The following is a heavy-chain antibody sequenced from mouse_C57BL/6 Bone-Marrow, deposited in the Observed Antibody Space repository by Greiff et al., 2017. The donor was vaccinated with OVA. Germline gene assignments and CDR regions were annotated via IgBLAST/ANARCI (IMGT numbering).Heavy chain of an antibody. CDR1: GYTFTDYE. J-gene: IGHJ2*01. CDR3: TRGWLLLDY. Sequence: LKQSGAELVRPGASVTLSCKASGYTFTDYEMHWVKQTPVHGLEWIGAIDPETGGTAYNQKFKGKAILTADKSSSTAYMELRSLTSEDSAVYYCTRGWLLLDYWGQGTTLTVSS. D-gene: IGHD2-3*01. V-gene: IGHV1-15*01. CDR2: IDPETGGT.